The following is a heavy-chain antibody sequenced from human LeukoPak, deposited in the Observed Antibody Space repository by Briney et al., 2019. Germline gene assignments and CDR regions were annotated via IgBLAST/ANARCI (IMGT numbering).Heavy chain of an antibody. CDR2: IHPGDSHT. J-gene: IGHJ4*02. V-gene: IGHV5-51*01. CDR1: GYTFTKYW. CDR3: ARHFGGSYYDDY. D-gene: IGHD1-26*01. Sequence: PGESLKISCEGSGYTFTKYWIGWVRQMPGKGLEWMGIIHPGDSHTWYSPSFQGQVTISADKSISTAYLQWSSLKASDTAMYYCARHFGGSYYDDYWGQGTLVTVSP.